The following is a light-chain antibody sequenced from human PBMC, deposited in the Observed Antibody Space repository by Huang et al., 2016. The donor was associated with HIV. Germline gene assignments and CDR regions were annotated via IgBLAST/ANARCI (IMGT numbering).Light chain of an antibody. Sequence: DIVMTQSPLSLPVTPGEPASISCRSSQSLLHSNGYNYLDWYLQKPGQSPPLLFYLGSNRSSGVPDRFSGSGSGPDFTLKISRLEAEDVGVYYCMQALQTPGFGQGTRLEIK. CDR2: LGS. CDR1: QSLLHSNGYNY. V-gene: IGKV2-28*01. J-gene: IGKJ5*01. CDR3: MQALQTPG.